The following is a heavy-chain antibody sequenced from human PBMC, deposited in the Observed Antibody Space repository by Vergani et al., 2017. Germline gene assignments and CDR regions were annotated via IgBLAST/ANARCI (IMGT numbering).Heavy chain of an antibody. D-gene: IGHD3-3*01. V-gene: IGHV4-61*01. CDR3: ARVRSTTIFGVVINHYFDY. CDR1: GGSISSSSYY. J-gene: IGHJ4*02. CDR2: IYYSGST. Sequence: QLQLQESGPGLVKPSETLSLTCTVSGGSISSSSYYWSWIRQPPGKGLEWIGYIYYSGSTNYNPSLKSRVTISVDTSKNQFSLKLSSVTAADTAVYYCARVRSTTIFGVVINHYFDYWGQGTLVTVSS.